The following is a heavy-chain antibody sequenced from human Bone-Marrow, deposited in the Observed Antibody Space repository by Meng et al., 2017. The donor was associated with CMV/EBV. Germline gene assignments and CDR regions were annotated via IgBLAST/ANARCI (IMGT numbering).Heavy chain of an antibody. D-gene: IGHD3-10*01. CDR1: GYTFTGYK. J-gene: IGHJ4*02. CDR3: VRLAGGVDY. V-gene: IGHV1-2*02. CDR2: INCNRGDT. Sequence: ASVKVSCKASGYTFTGYKIHWVRQAPGQGPEWLGGINCNRGDTNYAQKFQGRVTMTRDTSIYTAYMELSSLRSDDTAVYYCVRLAGGVDYWGQGTLVTVSS.